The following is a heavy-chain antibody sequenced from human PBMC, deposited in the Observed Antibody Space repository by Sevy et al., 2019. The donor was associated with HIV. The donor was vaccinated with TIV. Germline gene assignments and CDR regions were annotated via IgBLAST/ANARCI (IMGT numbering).Heavy chain of an antibody. J-gene: IGHJ4*02. D-gene: IGHD6-25*01. Sequence: GGSLRLSCAASGFTFDDYAMQWVRQAPGKGLEWVSGISWNSGSIGYADSVKGRFTISRDNAKNSLYLQMNSLRAEDTALYYCAKDIGEAAGYYFDYWGQGTLVTVSS. V-gene: IGHV3-9*01. CDR3: AKDIGEAAGYYFDY. CDR2: ISWNSGSI. CDR1: GFTFDDYA.